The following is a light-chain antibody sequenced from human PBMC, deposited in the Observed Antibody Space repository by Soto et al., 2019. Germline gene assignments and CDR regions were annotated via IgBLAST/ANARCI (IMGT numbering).Light chain of an antibody. CDR3: QQYNSYPPT. Sequence: DIQMTQSPSTLSASVGDRVTITCRASQSISSWLAWYQQKPGKAPKLLIYDASSLESGVPSRFSGSGSGTEFTLTISSLQPDDFATYDCQQYNSYPPTVGQGTKGDIK. J-gene: IGKJ1*01. CDR1: QSISSW. CDR2: DAS. V-gene: IGKV1-5*01.